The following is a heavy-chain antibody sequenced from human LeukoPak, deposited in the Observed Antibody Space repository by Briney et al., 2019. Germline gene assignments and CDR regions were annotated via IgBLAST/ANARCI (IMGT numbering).Heavy chain of an antibody. CDR1: GFTFSSYA. CDR2: ISGSGGST. Sequence: GGSLRLSCAASGFTFSSYAMSWVRQAPGKGLEWVSAISGSGGSTYYADSVKGRFTISRDKSKNTLYLQMNSLRAEDTAVYYCAKSGPVLRFLEWSDFDYWGQGTLVTVSS. CDR3: AKSGPVLRFLEWSDFDY. J-gene: IGHJ4*02. V-gene: IGHV3-23*01. D-gene: IGHD3-3*01.